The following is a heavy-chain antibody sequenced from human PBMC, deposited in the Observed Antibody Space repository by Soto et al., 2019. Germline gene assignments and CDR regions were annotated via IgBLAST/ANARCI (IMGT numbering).Heavy chain of an antibody. D-gene: IGHD3-10*01. CDR3: ARSYGSGSYYNEFDY. J-gene: IGHJ4*02. CDR1: GGTFSSYA. CDR2: IIPIFVTA. V-gene: IGHV1-69*01. Sequence: QVQLVQSGAEVKKPGSSVKVSCKASGGTFSSYAISWVRQAPGQGLEWMGGIIPIFVTANYAQKFQGRVTITADEATSTAYMELSSLRSEDTAVYYCARSYGSGSYYNEFDYWGQGTLVTVSS.